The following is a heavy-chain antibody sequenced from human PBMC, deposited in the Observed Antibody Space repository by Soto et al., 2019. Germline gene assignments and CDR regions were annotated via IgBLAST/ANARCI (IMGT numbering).Heavy chain of an antibody. Sequence: GESLKISCAASGFTFSSYGMHWVRQAPAKGLEWVAVIWYDGSNKYYADSVKGRFTISRDNSKNTLYLQMNSLRAEDTAVYYCARPIGYCSSTSCLAWYYYGMDVWGQGTTVTVSS. CDR2: IWYDGSNK. V-gene: IGHV3-33*01. D-gene: IGHD2-2*01. CDR3: ARPIGYCSSTSCLAWYYYGMDV. J-gene: IGHJ6*02. CDR1: GFTFSSYG.